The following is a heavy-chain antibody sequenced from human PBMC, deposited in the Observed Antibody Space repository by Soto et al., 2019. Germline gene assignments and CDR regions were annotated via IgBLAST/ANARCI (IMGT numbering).Heavy chain of an antibody. D-gene: IGHD1-20*01. CDR1: EFTFTSSA. CDR3: VAGDNWNCPDNAFDI. CDR2: IVVGSGNT. V-gene: IGHV1-58*01. Sequence: QMQLVQSGPEVKKPGTSVKVSCKASEFTFTSSAVQWVRQARGQRLEWIGWIVVGSGNTNYAQKYQERVIITGDMSTSTAYMELSRLSSEDTAVYYCVAGDNWNCPDNAFDIWGQGTMVTVSS. J-gene: IGHJ3*02.